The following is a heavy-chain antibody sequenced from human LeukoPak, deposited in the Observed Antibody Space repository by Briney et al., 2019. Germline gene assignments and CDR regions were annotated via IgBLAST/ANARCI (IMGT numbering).Heavy chain of an antibody. Sequence: ASVKVSCKASGYTFTSYYMHWVRQAPGQGLEWMGITNPSGGSTSYAQKFQGRVTMTRDMSTSTVYMELSSLRYDDTDVYYCARQGTPYGSGSYGLYGGQGTLVTVSS. D-gene: IGHD3-10*01. V-gene: IGHV1-46*01. CDR3: ARQGTPYGSGSYGLY. CDR1: GYTFTSYY. J-gene: IGHJ4*02. CDR2: TNPSGGST.